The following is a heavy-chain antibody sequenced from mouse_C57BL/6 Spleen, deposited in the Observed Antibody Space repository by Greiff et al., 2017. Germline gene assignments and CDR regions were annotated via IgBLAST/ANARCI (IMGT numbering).Heavy chain of an antibody. V-gene: IGHV1-42*01. CDR2: INPSTGGT. J-gene: IGHJ2*01. D-gene: IGHD1-1*01. Sequence: EVQLQQSGPELVKPGASVKISCKASGYSFTGYYMNWVKQSPEKSLEWIGEINPSTGGTTYNQKFKAKATLTVDKSSSTAYMQLKSLTSEDSAVXYCAREDFITTVFDYWGQGTTLTVSS. CDR3: AREDFITTVFDY. CDR1: GYSFTGYY.